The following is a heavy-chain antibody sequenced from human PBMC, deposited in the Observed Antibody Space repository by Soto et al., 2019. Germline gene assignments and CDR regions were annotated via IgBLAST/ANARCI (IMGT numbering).Heavy chain of an antibody. CDR3: AKEGSTSYAFFDY. J-gene: IGHJ4*02. Sequence: GGSLRLSCAASGFTFSTYAMSWVRQAPGKGLEWVSAIGGSDGATHYADSVKGRLTISRDNSQNTLYLQINSLRAEDTAVYYCAKEGSTSYAFFDYWGQRTLVTVSS. V-gene: IGHV3-23*01. D-gene: IGHD2-2*01. CDR2: IGGSDGAT. CDR1: GFTFSTYA.